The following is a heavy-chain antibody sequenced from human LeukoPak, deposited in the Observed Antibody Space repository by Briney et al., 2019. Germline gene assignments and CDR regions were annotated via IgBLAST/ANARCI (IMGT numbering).Heavy chain of an antibody. D-gene: IGHD6-25*01. CDR3: ALGGYSLFEVDY. J-gene: IGHJ4*02. CDR1: GGTFSSYA. Sequence: ASVKVSCKASGGTFSSYAISWVRQAPGQGLEWMGGIIPIFGTANYAQKLQGRVTMTTDTSTSTAYMELRSLRSDDTAVYYCALGGYSLFEVDYWGQGTLVTVSS. CDR2: IIPIFGTA. V-gene: IGHV1-69*05.